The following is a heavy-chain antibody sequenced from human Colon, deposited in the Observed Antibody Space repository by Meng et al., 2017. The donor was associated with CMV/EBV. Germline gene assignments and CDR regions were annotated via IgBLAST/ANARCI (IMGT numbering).Heavy chain of an antibody. D-gene: IGHD6-13*01. V-gene: IGHV4-59*01. CDR3: ARDFSSYFDY. CDR2: IFSGGSP. CDR1: GDSISSYY. J-gene: IGHJ4*02. Sequence: SETLSLTCTVSGDSISSYYWTWIRQSPGRGLEFIGHIFSGGSPNYSPSLNSRVTITQDMFKNQFSLKLTSVTAADTATYYCARDFSSYFDYWGQGILVTVSS.